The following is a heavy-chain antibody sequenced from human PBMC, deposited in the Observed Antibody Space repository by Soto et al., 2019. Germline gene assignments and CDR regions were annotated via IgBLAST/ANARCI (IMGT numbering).Heavy chain of an antibody. D-gene: IGHD2-15*01. CDR3: ARVGSPGYCSGGYCPPPDY. Sequence: VQLVESGGGLVKPGGSLRLSCAASGFTFSDSTMNWVRQAPGQGLEWVSSISSSSTYTYYAASVKGRFTISRDNAKNSLYLQMNSLRAEDTALYYCARVGSPGYCSGGYCPPPDYWGQGTLVTVSS. V-gene: IGHV3-21*01. CDR2: ISSSSTYT. CDR1: GFTFSDST. J-gene: IGHJ4*02.